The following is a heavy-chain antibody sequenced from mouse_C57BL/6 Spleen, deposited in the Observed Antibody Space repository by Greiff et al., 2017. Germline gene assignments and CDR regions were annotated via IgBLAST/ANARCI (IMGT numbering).Heavy chain of an antibody. J-gene: IGHJ4*01. CDR2: IYPGDGDT. D-gene: IGHD2-5*01. CDR3: ARESNYGNYAMDD. V-gene: IGHV1-82*01. CDR1: GYAFSSSW. Sequence: QVQLQQSGPELVKPGASVKISCKASGYAFSSSWMNWVKQRPGKGLEWIGRIYPGDGDTNYNGKFKGKATLTADKSSSTAYMQLSSLTSEDSAVYFCARESNYGNYAMDDWGQGTSVTVSS.